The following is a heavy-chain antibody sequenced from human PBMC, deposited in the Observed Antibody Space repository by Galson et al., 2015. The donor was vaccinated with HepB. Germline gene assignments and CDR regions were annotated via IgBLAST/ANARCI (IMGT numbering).Heavy chain of an antibody. Sequence: FLRLSCAASGFIFGDYYMSWIRQAPGKGLEWVSYISSGRSYTIYADSVKGRFTISTDNANNYLDLQMNGLRAEDTGVYYCARGPGSSSSPTFNWFDPWGQGTLVIVSS. J-gene: IGHJ5*02. CDR2: ISSGRSYT. V-gene: IGHV3-11*06. D-gene: IGHD6-6*01. CDR3: ARGPGSSSSPTFNWFDP. CDR1: GFIFGDYY.